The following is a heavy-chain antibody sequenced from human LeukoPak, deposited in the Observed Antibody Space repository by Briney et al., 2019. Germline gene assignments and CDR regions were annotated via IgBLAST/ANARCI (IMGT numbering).Heavy chain of an antibody. CDR1: GGSISSGGYS. J-gene: IGHJ4*02. CDR3: ARVVAHTLDY. Sequence: SQTLSLTCAVSGGSISSGGYSWSWIRQPPGKGLEWIGYINHSGSTYYNPSLKSRVTISVDRSKNQFSLKLSSVTAADTAVYYCARVVAHTLDYWGQGTLVTVSS. CDR2: INHSGST. V-gene: IGHV4-30-2*01.